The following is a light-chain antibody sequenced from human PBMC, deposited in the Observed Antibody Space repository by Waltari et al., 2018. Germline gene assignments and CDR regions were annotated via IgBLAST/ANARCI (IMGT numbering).Light chain of an antibody. J-gene: IGKJ2*01. V-gene: IGKV1-39*01. Sequence: DVQMSQSPSSLSASVGDSVTITCRASLSIAKALNWYQQKPGTAPNLLIYASSTLQSGVPSRFTGGGSGTHFTLTISSLQPEDIATYSCQQSQGVPFTFGQGTKVDIK. CDR2: ASS. CDR1: LSIAKA. CDR3: QQSQGVPFT.